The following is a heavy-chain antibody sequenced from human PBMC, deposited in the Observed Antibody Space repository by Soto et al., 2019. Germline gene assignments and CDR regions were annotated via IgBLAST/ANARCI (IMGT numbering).Heavy chain of an antibody. D-gene: IGHD4-17*01. Sequence: SQTLSLTCDISGDSVSSNRGAWTWIRQFPSRGLEWLGRTYYRSKWYNEYGLSVKSRITINADTCKNQFSLQLNSVTPEDAAVYYCARWDHDYGYLDVWGLGTTVTVSS. V-gene: IGHV6-1*01. J-gene: IGHJ6*02. CDR1: GDSVSSNRGA. CDR3: ARWDHDYGYLDV. CDR2: TYYRSKWYN.